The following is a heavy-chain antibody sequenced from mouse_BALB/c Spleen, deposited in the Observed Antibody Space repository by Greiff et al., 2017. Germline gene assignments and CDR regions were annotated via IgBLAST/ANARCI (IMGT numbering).Heavy chain of an antibody. V-gene: IGHV10-1*02. D-gene: IGHD4-1*01. Sequence: EVMLVESGGGLVQPKGSLKLSCAASGFTFNTYAMSWVRQAPGKGLEWVARIRSKSNNYATYYADSVKDRFTISRDDSQSMLYLQMNNLKTEDTAMYYCVRHSNWDVQDYFDYWGQGTTLTVSS. J-gene: IGHJ2*01. CDR2: IRSKSNNYAT. CDR1: GFTFNTYA. CDR3: VRHSNWDVQDYFDY.